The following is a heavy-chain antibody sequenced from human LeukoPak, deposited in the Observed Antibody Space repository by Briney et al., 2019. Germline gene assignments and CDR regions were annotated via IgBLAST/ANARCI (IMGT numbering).Heavy chain of an antibody. J-gene: IGHJ3*02. Sequence: GGSLRLSCAASGFTCDDYGMSWVRQAPGKGLEWVSGINWNGGSTGYADSVKGRFTISRDNAKNSPYLQMNSLRAEDTALYYCAREVPPGYSSGWYLSGAFDIWGQGTMVTVSS. CDR1: GFTCDDYG. CDR3: AREVPPGYSSGWYLSGAFDI. CDR2: INWNGGST. V-gene: IGHV3-20*04. D-gene: IGHD6-19*01.